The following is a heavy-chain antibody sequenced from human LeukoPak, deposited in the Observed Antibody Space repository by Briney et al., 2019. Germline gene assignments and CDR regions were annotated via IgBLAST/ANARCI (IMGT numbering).Heavy chain of an antibody. CDR3: ARGAPTWLGY. CDR1: GFTFSSYW. CDR2: ITSDGSSA. Sequence: PGGSLRLSCAASGFTFSSYWMHWVRQAPEKGLVWVSRITSDGSSASYADSVKGRFTTSRDNAKNTLYLQMNSLRAEDTAVYYCARGAPTWLGYWGQGTLVAVSS. V-gene: IGHV3-74*01. J-gene: IGHJ4*02.